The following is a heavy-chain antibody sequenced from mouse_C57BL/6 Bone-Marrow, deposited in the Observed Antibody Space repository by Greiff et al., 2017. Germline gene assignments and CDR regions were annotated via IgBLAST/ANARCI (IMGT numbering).Heavy chain of an antibody. CDR1: GFTFSDYG. Sequence: EVMLVESGGGLVKPGGSLKLSCAASGFTFSDYGMHWVRQAPEKGLEWVAYISSGSSTIYYADTVKGRFTISRDNAKNTLFLQMTSLRSEDTAMYYCARRDYYGSSLAMDYWGQGTSVTVSS. CDR3: ARRDYYGSSLAMDY. J-gene: IGHJ4*01. V-gene: IGHV5-17*01. D-gene: IGHD1-1*01. CDR2: ISSGSSTI.